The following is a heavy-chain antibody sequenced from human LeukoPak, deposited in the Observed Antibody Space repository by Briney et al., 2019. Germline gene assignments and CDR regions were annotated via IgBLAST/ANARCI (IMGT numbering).Heavy chain of an antibody. CDR1: GYSFANYW. CDR3: ARHLRARYSKSSGPYLF. Sequence: GESLKISCKGSGYSFANYWIGWVRQMPGKGLEWMGIIYPGDSDTRYSPSFRGQVTISADKSINTAYLQWSSLKASDTAMYYCARHLRARYSKSSGPYLFWGQGNLVTVSS. CDR2: IYPGDSDT. D-gene: IGHD5-18*01. J-gene: IGHJ4*02. V-gene: IGHV5-51*01.